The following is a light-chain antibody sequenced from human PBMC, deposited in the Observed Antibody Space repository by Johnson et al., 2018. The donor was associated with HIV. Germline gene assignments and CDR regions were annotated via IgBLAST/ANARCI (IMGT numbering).Light chain of an antibody. J-gene: IGLJ1*01. CDR1: SSNIGNNT. Sequence: QSVLTQPPSVSAAPGQKVTISCSGSSSNIGNNTVNWYQQLPGTAPKLLIYDNNQRPSGVPDRFSGSKSGTSASLAISGLQSEDEADYYCAAWDDSLNGFYVFGTGTKVTVL. V-gene: IGLV1-44*01. CDR3: AAWDDSLNGFYV. CDR2: DNN.